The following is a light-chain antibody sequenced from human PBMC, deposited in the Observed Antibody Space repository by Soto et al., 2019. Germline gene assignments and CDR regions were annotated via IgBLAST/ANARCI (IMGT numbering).Light chain of an antibody. J-gene: IGKJ2*01. V-gene: IGKV1-12*02. CDR3: QQANSFPYT. CDR2: AAY. Sequence: DIQMTQSPSSVSASVGDRVTITCRASQGISSWLAWSQQKPGKAPKLLIYAAYSLQSGVPSRFSGSVSGTDFTLTISTLQPEDFATYYCQQANSFPYTFGQGTKLEIK. CDR1: QGISSW.